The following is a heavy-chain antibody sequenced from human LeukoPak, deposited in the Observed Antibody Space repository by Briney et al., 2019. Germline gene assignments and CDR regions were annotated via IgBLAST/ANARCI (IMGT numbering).Heavy chain of an antibody. CDR2: IYYSGTT. Sequence: ASETLSLTCIVSGGSISGSTYYWGWIRQPPGKGLEWIATIYYSGTTYYNPSLKSRVTISVDTSKNQFSLKLSSVTAADTAVYYCARQKTTVDYWGQGTLVTVSS. J-gene: IGHJ4*02. CDR1: GGSISGSTYY. V-gene: IGHV4-39*01. CDR3: ARQKTTVDY. D-gene: IGHD4-11*01.